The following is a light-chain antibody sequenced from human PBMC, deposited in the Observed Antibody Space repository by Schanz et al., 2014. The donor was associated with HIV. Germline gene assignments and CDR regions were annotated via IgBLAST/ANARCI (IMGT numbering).Light chain of an antibody. CDR3: QKYDSAPLT. J-gene: IGKJ3*01. CDR2: AAS. V-gene: IGKV1-27*01. CDR1: QGMRND. Sequence: IQLTQSPSSLSASVGDRVTITCRASQGMRNDLAWYQQKPGKVPKLLSYAASTLQSGVPSRFSGSGSGTDFTLTISSLQPEDVATYYCQKYDSAPLTFGPGTKVDIK.